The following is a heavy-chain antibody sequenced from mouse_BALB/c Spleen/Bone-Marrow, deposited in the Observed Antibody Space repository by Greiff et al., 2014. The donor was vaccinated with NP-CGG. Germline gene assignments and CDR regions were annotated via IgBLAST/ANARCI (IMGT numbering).Heavy chain of an antibody. CDR3: AAYYYGSSQFAY. CDR1: GFNIKDTY. Sequence: LVESGAELVKPGASVKLSCTASGFNIKDTYMHWVKQRPEQGLEWIGRIDPANGNTKYDPKFQGKATITADTSSNTAYLQLSSLTSEDTAVYYSAAYYYGSSQFAYWGQGTLVTVSA. CDR2: IDPANGNT. V-gene: IGHV14-3*02. D-gene: IGHD1-1*01. J-gene: IGHJ3*01.